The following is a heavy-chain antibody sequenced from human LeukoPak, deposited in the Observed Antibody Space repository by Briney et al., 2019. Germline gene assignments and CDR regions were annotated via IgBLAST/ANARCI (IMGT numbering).Heavy chain of an antibody. CDR2: IYYSGST. CDR1: GGSISSYY. J-gene: IGHJ3*02. Sequence: SETRSLTCTVSGGSISSYYWSWIRQPPGKGLEWIGYIYYSGSTNYNPSLKSRVTISVDTSKNQFSLKLSSVTAADTAVYYCARHSYADAFDIWGQGTMVTVSS. V-gene: IGHV4-59*08. CDR3: ARHSYADAFDI.